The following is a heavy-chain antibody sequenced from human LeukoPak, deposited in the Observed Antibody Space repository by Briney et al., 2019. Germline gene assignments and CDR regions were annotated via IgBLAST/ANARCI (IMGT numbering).Heavy chain of an antibody. CDR2: IGSSGSAI. D-gene: IGHD2-15*01. Sequence: PGGSLRLSCAASGFTFSSYSMNWVRQAPGKGLEWISYIGSSGSAIYYADSAKGRFTVSRDNAKNSLFLQMNSLRVEDTAVYYCAKDRGRTWVQVANWGQGTLVTVSS. V-gene: IGHV3-48*01. J-gene: IGHJ4*02. CDR3: AKDRGRTWVQVAN. CDR1: GFTFSSYS.